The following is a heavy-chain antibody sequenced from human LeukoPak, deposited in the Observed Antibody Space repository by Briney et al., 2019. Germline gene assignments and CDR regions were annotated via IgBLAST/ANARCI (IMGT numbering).Heavy chain of an antibody. J-gene: IGHJ4*02. Sequence: GGSLRLSRAASGFAFSSYDMNWVRQAPGKGLEWVSAISSSGSYKDYADSVKGRFTISRDNAKNSLYLQMNSLRAEDTAVYYCAKVPYGSGSLYYFDYWGQGTLVTVSS. CDR3: AKVPYGSGSLYYFDY. D-gene: IGHD3-10*01. CDR2: ISSSGSYK. V-gene: IGHV3-21*04. CDR1: GFAFSSYD.